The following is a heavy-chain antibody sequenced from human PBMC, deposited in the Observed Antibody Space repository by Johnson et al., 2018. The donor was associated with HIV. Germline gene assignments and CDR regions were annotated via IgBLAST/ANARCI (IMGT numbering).Heavy chain of an antibody. Sequence: VQLVESGGGVVRPGGSLRLSCAASGFTFSSYAMHWVRQAPGKGLEWVAVISYDGSNKYYADYVKGRFTISRDNSKNTLYLQMNSLRAGDTAVYYCARGPWAFDIWGQGTMVTVSS. J-gene: IGHJ3*02. CDR1: GFTFSSYA. CDR3: ARGPWAFDI. CDR2: ISYDGSNK. V-gene: IGHV3-30*14.